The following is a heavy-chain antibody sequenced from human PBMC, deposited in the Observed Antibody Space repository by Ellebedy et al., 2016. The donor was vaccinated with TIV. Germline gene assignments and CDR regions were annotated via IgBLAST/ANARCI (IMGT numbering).Heavy chain of an antibody. CDR2: ITESGGNT. D-gene: IGHD6-19*01. CDR3: ARDAARFGWISDY. V-gene: IGHV3-23*01. Sequence: PGGSLRLSCAASGLTFSSHAMSWVRQAPGKGLEWVSSITESGGNTYYAESVKDRFTISRDSSKKTLYLQMNSLRVEDTAVYYCARDAARFGWISDYWGQGTLVTVSS. J-gene: IGHJ4*02. CDR1: GLTFSSHA.